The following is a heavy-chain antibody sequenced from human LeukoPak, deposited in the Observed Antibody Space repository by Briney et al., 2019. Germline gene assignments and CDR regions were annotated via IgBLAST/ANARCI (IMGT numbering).Heavy chain of an antibody. Sequence: PGGSLTLSCAVSGFPVRSRYMTWVRQAPGKGLECVSVIYSGGTTYYIDSVKDRFTISRDNSKSTMYLEMNNLRVEDTAVYYCASLEGGPTDGRWGQGTLVSVSS. D-gene: IGHD1-26*01. V-gene: IGHV3-53*01. CDR3: ASLEGGPTDGR. J-gene: IGHJ4*03. CDR1: GFPVRSRY. CDR2: IYSGGTT.